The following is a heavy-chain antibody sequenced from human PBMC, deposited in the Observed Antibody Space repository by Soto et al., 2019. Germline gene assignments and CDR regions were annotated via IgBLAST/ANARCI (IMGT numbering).Heavy chain of an antibody. D-gene: IGHD3-10*01. V-gene: IGHV3-23*01. CDR2: ISGSSGSI. CDR3: AKDLFPVVRGLSLDY. J-gene: IGHJ4*02. Sequence: EVQLLESGGGLVQPGGSPRLSCAASGLTFSSHAMSWVRQAPGKGLEWVSSISGSSGSIYYADSVKGRFTISRDNSNNMLYLQMSSLRAEDTAVYYCAKDLFPVVRGLSLDYWGQGTLVTVSS. CDR1: GLTFSSHA.